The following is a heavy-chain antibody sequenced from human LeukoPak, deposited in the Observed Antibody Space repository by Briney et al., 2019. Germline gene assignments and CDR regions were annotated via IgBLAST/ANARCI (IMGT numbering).Heavy chain of an antibody. CDR1: GYTFTSYD. V-gene: IGHV1-8*01. CDR3: TRGSFGSGSYNDY. J-gene: IGHJ4*02. CDR2: MNPNSGDT. D-gene: IGHD3-10*01. Sequence: ASVKVSCKASGYTFTSYDINWVRQATGQGLEWMGWMNPNSGDTAYVQKFQGRVTMTRDTSINTAYMEVSSPRSEDTAVYYCTRGSFGSGSYNDYWGQGTLVTVSS.